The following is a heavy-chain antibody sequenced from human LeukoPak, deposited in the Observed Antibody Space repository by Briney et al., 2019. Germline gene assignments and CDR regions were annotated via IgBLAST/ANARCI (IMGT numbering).Heavy chain of an antibody. CDR2: IYYSGSS. Sequence: SETLSLTCTVSGCSISSSSYYWGWIRQPPGKGLEWIGSIYYSGSSYYNPSLKSRVTISVDTSKNQFSLKLSSVTAADMAVYYCARHFGYWYFDLWGRGTLVTVSS. CDR1: GCSISSSSYY. V-gene: IGHV4-39*01. J-gene: IGHJ2*01. CDR3: ARHFGYWYFDL. D-gene: IGHD3-10*01.